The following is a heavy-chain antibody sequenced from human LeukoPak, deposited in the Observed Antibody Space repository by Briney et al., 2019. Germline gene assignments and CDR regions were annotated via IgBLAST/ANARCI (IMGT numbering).Heavy chain of an antibody. Sequence: GGSPRLSCAASGFTFSDYYMSWIRQAPGKGLEWVSYISSSGSTIYYADYVKGRFTISRDNAKNSLYLQMNSLRAEDTAVYYCARDLGCSSTSCFAFVGWFDPWGQGTLVTVSS. CDR1: GFTFSDYY. J-gene: IGHJ5*02. CDR3: ARDLGCSSTSCFAFVGWFDP. V-gene: IGHV3-11*01. D-gene: IGHD2-2*01. CDR2: ISSSGSTI.